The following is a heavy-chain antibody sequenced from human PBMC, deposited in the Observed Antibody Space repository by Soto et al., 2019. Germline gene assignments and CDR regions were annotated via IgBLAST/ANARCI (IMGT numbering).Heavy chain of an antibody. CDR1: GDSVSSTSAA. V-gene: IGHV6-1*01. J-gene: IGHJ4*02. Sequence: PSQTLSLTCSISGDSVSSTSAAWSWIRQSPSRGLECLGSTYYRSKWYSYYAVSVKSRITINPDTSKNQFSLQLNSVTPEETAVYYCARGLYYSGGXWGQGTPVTVSX. CDR2: TYYRSKWYS. D-gene: IGHD3-10*01. CDR3: ARGLYYSGGX.